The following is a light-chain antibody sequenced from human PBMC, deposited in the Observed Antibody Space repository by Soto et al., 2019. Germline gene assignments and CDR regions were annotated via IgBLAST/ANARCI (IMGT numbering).Light chain of an antibody. V-gene: IGKV1-39*01. CDR3: QQSYRTPPIT. CDR1: QGISNY. J-gene: IGKJ5*01. CDR2: AAS. Sequence: DIQMTQSPSAMSASVGDRFSITCRASQGISNYLACFQQKPGKAPKLLIYAASSLQSGVPSTFSGSGSGTDFTLTISSLQPEDFATYYCQQSYRTPPITFGQGTRLEI.